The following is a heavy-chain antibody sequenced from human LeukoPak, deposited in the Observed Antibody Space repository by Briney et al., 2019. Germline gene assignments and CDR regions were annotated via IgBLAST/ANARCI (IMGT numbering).Heavy chain of an antibody. CDR1: GDFTTAYY. V-gene: IGHV4-59*01. CDR2: VYYTGST. Sequence: SETLSLTCTVSGDFTTAYYWSWIRQPPGKGLEWLGYVYYTGSTEYNPSLRSRVTISLEMSKHQFSLNLTSVTAADTAVYYCASNTGTVFDYWGQGALVTVSS. D-gene: IGHD7-27*01. CDR3: ASNTGTVFDY. J-gene: IGHJ4*02.